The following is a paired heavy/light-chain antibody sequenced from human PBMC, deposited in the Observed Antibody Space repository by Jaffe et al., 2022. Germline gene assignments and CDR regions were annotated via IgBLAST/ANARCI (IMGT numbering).Heavy chain of an antibody. Sequence: QVQLQESGPGLVKPSETLSLTCAVSGYSISSGYYWGWIRQPPGKGLEWIGSIYHSGSTYYNPSLKSRVTISVDTSKNQFSLKLSSVTAADTAVYYCARARPPVGIAVAGTRAGYFDYWGQGTLVTVSS. CDR3: ARARPPVGIAVAGTRAGYFDY. D-gene: IGHD6-19*01. V-gene: IGHV4-38-2*01. J-gene: IGHJ4*02. CDR1: GYSISSGYY. CDR2: IYHSGST.
Light chain of an antibody. CDR2: DAS. J-gene: IGKJ2*01. V-gene: IGKV1-33*01. Sequence: DIQMTQSPSSLSASVGDRVTITCQASQDISNYLNWYQQKPGKAPKLLIYDASNLETGVPSRFSGSGSGTDFTFTISSLQPEDIATYYCQQYDNLPWYTFGQGTKLEIK. CDR3: QQYDNLPWYT. CDR1: QDISNY.